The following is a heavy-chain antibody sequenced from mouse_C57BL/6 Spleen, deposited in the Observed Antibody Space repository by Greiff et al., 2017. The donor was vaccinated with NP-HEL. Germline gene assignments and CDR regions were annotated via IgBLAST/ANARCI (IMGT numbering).Heavy chain of an antibody. CDR3: ARDYYGSSPGAWFAY. V-gene: IGHV1-64*01. D-gene: IGHD1-1*01. Sequence: QVQLQQPGAELVKPGASVKLSCKASGYTFTSYWMHWVKQRPGQGLEWIGMIHPNSGSTNYNEKFKSKATLTVDKSSSTAYMQLSSLTSEDSAVYYCARDYYGSSPGAWFAYWGQGTLVTGSA. CDR1: GYTFTSYW. J-gene: IGHJ3*01. CDR2: IHPNSGST.